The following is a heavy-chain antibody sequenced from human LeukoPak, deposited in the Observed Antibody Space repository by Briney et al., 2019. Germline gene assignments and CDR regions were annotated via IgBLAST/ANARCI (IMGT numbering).Heavy chain of an antibody. CDR2: GT. J-gene: IGHJ3*01. CDR3: ARRLRTLYCGGECYSSLDL. D-gene: IGHD2-21*01. Sequence: SETLSLTCTVSGGSLYSYSWHWIRQPPGKGLEWIGFGTYYNPSLKSRVTISVDMSKNQFSLSLNSVTAAETAVYYCARRLRTLYCGGECYSSLDLWGQGTMVTVSS. V-gene: IGHV4-59*01. CDR1: GGSLYSYS.